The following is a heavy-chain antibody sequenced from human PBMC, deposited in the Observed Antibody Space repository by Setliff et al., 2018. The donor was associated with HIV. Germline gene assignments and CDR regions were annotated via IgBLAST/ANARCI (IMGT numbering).Heavy chain of an antibody. CDR2: IYTSGST. Sequence: SETLSLTCTASGGSISSYYWSWIRQPPGKGLEWIGYIYTSGSTNYNPSLKSRVTISVDTSKNQFSLKLSSVTAADTAVYYCARERTGGTRDAFDIWGQGTMVTVSS. CDR3: ARERTGGTRDAFDI. CDR1: GGSISSYY. J-gene: IGHJ3*02. V-gene: IGHV4-4*08. D-gene: IGHD3-10*01.